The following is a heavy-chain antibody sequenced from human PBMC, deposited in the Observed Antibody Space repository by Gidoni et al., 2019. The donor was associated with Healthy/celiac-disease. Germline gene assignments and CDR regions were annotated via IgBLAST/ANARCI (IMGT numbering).Heavy chain of an antibody. V-gene: IGHV2-5*02. J-gene: IGHJ4*02. CDR2: IYWDDDK. CDR3: AHSPYEILTGYLRFDY. D-gene: IGHD3-9*01. CDR1: GFSLSTSGVG. Sequence: QITLKESGPTLVKPTQTLPLTCPFSGFSLSTSGVGVGWIRQPPGKALEWLALIYWDDDKRYSPSLKSRLTIPKDTSKNQVVLTITHMDRVDTATYDCAHSPYEILTGYLRFDYWGQGTLVTVSA.